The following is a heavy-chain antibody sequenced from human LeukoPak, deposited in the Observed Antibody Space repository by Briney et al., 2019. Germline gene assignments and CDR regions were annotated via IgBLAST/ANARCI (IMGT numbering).Heavy chain of an antibody. CDR2: INPNSGGT. V-gene: IGHV1-2*06. CDR3: ARDMVRGVIIPDY. Sequence: ASVKVSCKASGYTFTGYYMHWVRQAPGQGLEWMGRINPNSGGTNYAQKLQGRVTMTTDTSTSTAYMELRSLRSDDTAVYYCARDMVRGVIIPDYWGQGTLVTVSS. CDR1: GYTFTGYY. D-gene: IGHD3-10*01. J-gene: IGHJ4*02.